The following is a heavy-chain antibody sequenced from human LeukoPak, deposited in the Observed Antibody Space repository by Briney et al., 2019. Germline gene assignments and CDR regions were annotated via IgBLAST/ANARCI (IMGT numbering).Heavy chain of an antibody. Sequence: QPGRSLRLSCAASGLTVSSNYMSWVRQAPGKGLEWVSVIYSGGSTYYADSVKGRFTISRDNSKNTLYLQMNSLRAEDTAVYYCAREADYYYMDVWGKGTTVTISS. V-gene: IGHV3-53*01. CDR2: IYSGGST. CDR3: AREADYYYMDV. CDR1: GLTVSSNY. J-gene: IGHJ6*03.